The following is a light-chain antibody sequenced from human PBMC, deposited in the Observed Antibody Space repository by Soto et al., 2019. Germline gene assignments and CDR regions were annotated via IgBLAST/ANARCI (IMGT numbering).Light chain of an antibody. CDR1: QTISSW. Sequence: DIQMTQSPSTLSGSVGDRVTITCRASQTISSWLAWYQQKPGKAPKLLISKASTLKSGVPSRFSGSGSGTEYTLTISSRQPDDFATYYCQHCNSYSEAFGQGTKGE. J-gene: IGKJ1*01. CDR2: KAS. V-gene: IGKV1-5*03. CDR3: QHCNSYSEA.